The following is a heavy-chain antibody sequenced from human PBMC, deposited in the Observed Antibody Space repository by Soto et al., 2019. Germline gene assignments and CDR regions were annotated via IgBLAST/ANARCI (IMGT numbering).Heavy chain of an antibody. CDR2: IKGDGSIT. V-gene: IGHV3-74*01. CDR3: ARGVPDHSPPAV. CDR1: EFTFSNYW. Sequence: LRLSCAASEFTFSNYWMHWVRQAPGKGLVWVSRIKGDGSITNYADSVKGRFTISRDNAKNTLFLQMDSVTAEDTAVYYCARGVPDHSPPAVGGRGTRATVSS. D-gene: IGHD2-15*01. J-gene: IGHJ6*02.